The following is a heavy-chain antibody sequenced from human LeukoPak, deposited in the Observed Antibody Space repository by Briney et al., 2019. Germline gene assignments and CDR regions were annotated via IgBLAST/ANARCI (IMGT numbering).Heavy chain of an antibody. CDR3: AKDFGISGAGSFDV. D-gene: IGHD3-10*01. CDR2: ISHDGSNK. J-gene: IGHJ3*01. V-gene: IGHV3-30*18. CDR1: GFTFSCYG. Sequence: GGSLRLSCAASGFTFSCYGMHWVRQAPGKGLEWVAVISHDGSNKYYADSVKGRLTISRDDSRNTLYLQMNSLRAEDTAVYDCAKDFGISGAGSFDVWGQGTMVTVSS.